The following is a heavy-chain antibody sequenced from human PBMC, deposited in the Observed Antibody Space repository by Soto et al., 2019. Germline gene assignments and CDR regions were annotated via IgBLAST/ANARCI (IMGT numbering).Heavy chain of an antibody. CDR2: MNPNSGNT. Sequence: ASVKVSCKASGYTFTSYDINWVRQATGQGLEWMGWMNPNSGNTGYAQKFQGRVTVTRDTSASTAYMELSSLRSEDTAVYYCARWSIVGATTLGMVVWGQGTTVTVSS. D-gene: IGHD1-26*01. V-gene: IGHV1-8*01. J-gene: IGHJ6*02. CDR1: GYTFTSYD. CDR3: ARWSIVGATTLGMVV.